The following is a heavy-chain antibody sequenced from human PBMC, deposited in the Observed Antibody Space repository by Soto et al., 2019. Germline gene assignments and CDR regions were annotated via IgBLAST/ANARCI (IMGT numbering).Heavy chain of an antibody. J-gene: IGHJ6*02. D-gene: IGHD5-12*01. CDR1: GGSVSRDGYP. V-gene: IGHV4-30-2*01. CDR2: IYHNDST. Sequence: QSPTSDFPGGSVSRDGYPWTLIRQPPGYVLEWSDYIYHNDSTYYNPSLTSRDTISVASPKNQTSLHLIPVTAADTAVYYCARVASGYSGYESYYYYYGMDVWGQGTTVTVSS. CDR3: ARVASGYSGYESYYYYYGMDV.